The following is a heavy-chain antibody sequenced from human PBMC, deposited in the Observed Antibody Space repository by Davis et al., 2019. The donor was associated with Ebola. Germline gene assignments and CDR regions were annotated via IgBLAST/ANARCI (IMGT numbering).Heavy chain of an antibody. CDR2: ISSNGGST. CDR3: AKDPRRYPTVAIDY. V-gene: IGHV3-64D*08. J-gene: IGHJ4*02. Sequence: GESLKISCSASGFTFSSYAMHWVRQAPGKGLEYVSAISSNGGSTYYADSVKGRFTISRDNSKNTLYLQMSSLRAEDTAVYYCAKDPRRYPTVAIDYWGQGTLVTVSS. CDR1: GFTFSSYA. D-gene: IGHD4-23*01.